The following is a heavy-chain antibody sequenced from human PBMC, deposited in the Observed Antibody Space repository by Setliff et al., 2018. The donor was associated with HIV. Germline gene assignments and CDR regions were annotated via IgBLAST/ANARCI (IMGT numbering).Heavy chain of an antibody. CDR2: IYYSGST. Sequence: PSETLSLTCTVSGGSVSSGSYYWSWIRQPPGKGLEWIGYIYYSGSTNYNPSLKSRVTISVDTSKNQFSLKLSSVTAADTAVYYCAGTNYLWFGELYWFDPWGQGTLVTVSS. CDR1: GGSVSSGSYY. D-gene: IGHD3-10*01. V-gene: IGHV4-61*01. CDR3: AGTNYLWFGELYWFDP. J-gene: IGHJ5*02.